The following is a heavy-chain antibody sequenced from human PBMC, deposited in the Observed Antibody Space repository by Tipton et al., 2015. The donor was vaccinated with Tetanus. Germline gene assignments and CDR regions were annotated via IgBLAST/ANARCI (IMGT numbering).Heavy chain of an antibody. CDR2: IYTSGST. V-gene: IGHV4-4*07. Sequence: LRLSCAVSGGSISSDYWSWIRQPAGKGLEWIGRIYTSGSTNYNPSLKSRVTMSVDTSKNQFSLKLSSVTAADTAIYYCARDGQPGYYCGMDVWGQGTTVTVSS. CDR1: GGSISSDY. CDR3: ARDGQPGYYCGMDV. D-gene: IGHD1-14*01. J-gene: IGHJ6*02.